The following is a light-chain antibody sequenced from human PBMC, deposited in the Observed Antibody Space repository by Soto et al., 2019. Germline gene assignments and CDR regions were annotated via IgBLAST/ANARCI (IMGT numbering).Light chain of an antibody. CDR3: QEYNSDSGLT. CDR1: QSISSW. V-gene: IGKV1-5*03. Sequence: DIQMTQSPSTLSASVEDRVTITCRASQSISSWLAWYQQKPGKAPKLLIYTASNLNSGVPSRFSGSGSGTEFNLTISTLQPDDFATYYCQEYNSDSGLTFGGGTKVEIK. J-gene: IGKJ4*01. CDR2: TAS.